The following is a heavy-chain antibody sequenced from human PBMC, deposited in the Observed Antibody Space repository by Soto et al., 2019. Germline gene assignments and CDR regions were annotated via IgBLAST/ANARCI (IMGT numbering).Heavy chain of an antibody. V-gene: IGHV3-23*01. CDR3: AKDGSGIPLDV. CDR2: ISGSDGAT. Sequence: GGSLSLSCAASGFTFSNFVMNWVRQAPGQRLEWVSTISGSDGATYYADSVKGRFTISRDNSKNTLYLQMNSPRGEDTAIYYCAKDGSGIPLDVWGQGTTVTVSS. J-gene: IGHJ6*02. D-gene: IGHD3-10*01. CDR1: GFTFSNFV.